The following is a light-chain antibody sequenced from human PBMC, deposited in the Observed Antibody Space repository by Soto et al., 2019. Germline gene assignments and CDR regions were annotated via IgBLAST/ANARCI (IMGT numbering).Light chain of an antibody. CDR1: QNIRGNE. Sequence: VLTQSPGTLSLSPGERTTLSCRASQNIRGNELAWYQQKPGQPPRLLIYRGSSRAPGIPDRFSGRGSGTEFTHTIASQEPEDFAVYYCQDYGTSAPWTFGQGTRVEIK. CDR3: QDYGTSAPWT. J-gene: IGKJ1*01. V-gene: IGKV3-20*01. CDR2: RGS.